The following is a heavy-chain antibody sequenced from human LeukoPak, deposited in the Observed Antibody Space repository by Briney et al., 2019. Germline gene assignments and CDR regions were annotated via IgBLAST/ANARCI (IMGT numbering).Heavy chain of an antibody. V-gene: IGHV3-30-3*01. CDR3: ARGCSSTVCLRRWLQHLDY. CDR2: ISYDGGNK. J-gene: IGHJ4*02. D-gene: IGHD2-2*01. Sequence: GGSLRLSCAASGFIFSNYAMHWVRQAPGKGLEWVALISYDGGNKYYADSVKGRFTISRDNSKSTLYLQMSSLRAEDTTTYYCARGCSSTVCLRRWLQHLDYWGQGTLVTVSS. CDR1: GFIFSNYA.